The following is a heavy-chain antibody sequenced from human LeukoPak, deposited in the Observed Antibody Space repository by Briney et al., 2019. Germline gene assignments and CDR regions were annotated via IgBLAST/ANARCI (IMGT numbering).Heavy chain of an antibody. J-gene: IGHJ4*02. CDR3: ARARTRKAYSSGCYHDY. CDR1: GYTFTGYY. Sequence: ASVKVSCKASGYTFTGYYMHWVRQAPGQGLEWMGWINPNSGGTNYAQKFQGRVTMTRDTSTSTAYMELRRLSSDDTAVSSCARARTRKAYSSGCYHDYWGQGTLVTVSS. D-gene: IGHD6-19*01. V-gene: IGHV1-2*02. CDR2: INPNSGGT.